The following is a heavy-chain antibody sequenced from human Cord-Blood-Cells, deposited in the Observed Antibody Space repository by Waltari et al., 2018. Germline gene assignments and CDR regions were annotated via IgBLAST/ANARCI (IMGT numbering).Heavy chain of an antibody. V-gene: IGHV3-30-3*01. CDR1: GFTFSSSP. CDR3: ARSLYYFDY. Sequence: QVQLVESGGGVVQPGRSLRLSCAASGFTFSSSPMHWVRQAPGKGLEWVAVISYDGSNKYYADSVKGRFTISRDNSKNTLYLQMNSLRAEDTAVYYCARSLYYFDYWGQGTLVTVSS. CDR2: ISYDGSNK. D-gene: IGHD3-16*02. J-gene: IGHJ4*02.